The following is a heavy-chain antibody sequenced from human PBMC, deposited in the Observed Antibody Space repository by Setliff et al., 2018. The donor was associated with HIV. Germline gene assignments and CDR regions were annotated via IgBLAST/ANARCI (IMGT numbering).Heavy chain of an antibody. Sequence: SETLSLTCAVYGGSFSDYYWSWIRQPPGKGLEWIGEINHSGRTIQSPSLGSRVTISVDTSKNQFSLKLSPVTAADTAVYYCARVAWYYSFWSGLGDAFDIWGQGTMVTVSS. CDR3: ARVAWYYSFWSGLGDAFDI. J-gene: IGHJ3*02. CDR2: INHSGRT. V-gene: IGHV4-34*01. D-gene: IGHD3-3*01. CDR1: GGSFSDYY.